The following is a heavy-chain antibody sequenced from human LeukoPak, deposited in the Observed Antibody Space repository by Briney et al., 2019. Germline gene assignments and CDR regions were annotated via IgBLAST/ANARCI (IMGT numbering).Heavy chain of an antibody. CDR1: GDSISSNSVA. D-gene: IGHD5-18*01. Sequence: SQTLSLTCAMSGDSISSNSVAWNWIRQSPLRGLEWLGRTYFRSRWHNDYAGSVKSRITINSDIYKNQFSLQLSSVTAADTAVYYCARASRRNTAMVYRGPFDYWGQGTLVTVSS. CDR3: ARASRRNTAMVYRGPFDY. J-gene: IGHJ4*02. V-gene: IGHV6-1*01. CDR2: TYFRSRWHN.